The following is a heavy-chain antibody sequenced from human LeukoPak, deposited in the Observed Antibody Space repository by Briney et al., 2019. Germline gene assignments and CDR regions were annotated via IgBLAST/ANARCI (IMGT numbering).Heavy chain of an antibody. V-gene: IGHV3-7*01. Sequence: GGSLRLSCVGSVFTLSDNWMTWVRLAPGWGLEWVANIKHDGSEKNYVDSVEGRFTISRDNAKNSVYLQMDRLRAEDTAVYYCARARYLNSWGQGTLVTVSS. J-gene: IGHJ4*02. D-gene: IGHD2-15*01. CDR1: VFTLSDNW. CDR2: IKHDGSEK. CDR3: ARARYLNS.